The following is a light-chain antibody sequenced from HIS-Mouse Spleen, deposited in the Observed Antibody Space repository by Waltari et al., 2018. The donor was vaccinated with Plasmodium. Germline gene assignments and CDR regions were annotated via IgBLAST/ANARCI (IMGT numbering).Light chain of an antibody. J-gene: IGLJ3*02. CDR1: SSDVGRYNF. V-gene: IGLV2-23*01. CDR2: EGS. Sequence: QSALTQPASVSGSPGQSITISCTGTSSDVGRYNFVSWYQQHPGKAPKLMIYEGSKRPSGVSNRFSGSKSGNTASLTISGLQAEDEADYYCCSYAGSSTNWVFGGGTKLTVL. CDR3: CSYAGSSTNWV.